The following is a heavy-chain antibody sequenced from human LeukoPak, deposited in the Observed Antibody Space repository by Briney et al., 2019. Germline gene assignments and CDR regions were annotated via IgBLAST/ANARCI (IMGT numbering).Heavy chain of an antibody. D-gene: IGHD4-23*01. J-gene: IGHJ4*02. CDR3: ASQPGGPTT. CDR1: GYSISSGYY. V-gene: IGHV4-38-2*01. CDR2: IYHSGST. Sequence: SETLSLTCAVSGYSISSGYYWGWIRQPPGKGLEWIGSIYHSGSTYYNPSLKSRVTISVDTSKNQFSLKLSSVTAADTAVYYCASQPGGPTTWGQGTLVTVSS.